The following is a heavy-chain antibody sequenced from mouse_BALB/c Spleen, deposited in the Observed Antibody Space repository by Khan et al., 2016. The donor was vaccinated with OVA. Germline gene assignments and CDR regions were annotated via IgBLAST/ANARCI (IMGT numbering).Heavy chain of an antibody. J-gene: IGHJ2*01. V-gene: IGHV5-6-3*01. CDR2: INSNGGST. D-gene: IGHD2-3*01. Sequence: VELVESGGGLVQPGGSLQLSCVASGFTFSNYGMSWVRQTPDKRLELVATINSNGGSTYYPDSVTRRFTISRDHGQNTLSLQMSSTRSETTGMYYCSRDGYYETYFDYWGQGTTLTVST. CDR1: GFTFSNYG. CDR3: SRDGYYETYFDY.